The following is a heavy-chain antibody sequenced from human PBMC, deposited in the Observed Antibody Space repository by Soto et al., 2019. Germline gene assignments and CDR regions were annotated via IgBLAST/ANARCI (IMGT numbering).Heavy chain of an antibody. D-gene: IGHD3-3*01. J-gene: IGHJ4*02. V-gene: IGHV4-34*01. CDR2: INHRGST. CDR3: ATSYYNFWSGYYLAYFDY. Sequence: SETLSLTCAVYGVSFTGYYCSWIRQPPGKGLEWIGEINHRGSTNYNPSVKSRVTISVDTYKKQFSLKLSSVTAADTAVYYCATSYYNFWSGYYLAYFDYWGQGTLVTVSS. CDR1: GVSFTGYY.